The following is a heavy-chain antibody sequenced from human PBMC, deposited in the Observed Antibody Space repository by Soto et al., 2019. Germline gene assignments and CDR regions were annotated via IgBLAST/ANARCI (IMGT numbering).Heavy chain of an antibody. CDR3: ARDRLSTLTSGVHYYCMDV. J-gene: IGHJ6*03. Sequence: GASVKVSCKASGGTFSSYAISWVRQAPGQGLEWMGGIIPIFGTANYAQKFQGRVTITADESASTAYMELSSLRSEDTAVYYCARDRLSTLTSGVHYYCMDVWGIGTTVTVSS. V-gene: IGHV1-69*13. CDR1: GGTFSSYA. D-gene: IGHD4-17*01. CDR2: IIPIFGTA.